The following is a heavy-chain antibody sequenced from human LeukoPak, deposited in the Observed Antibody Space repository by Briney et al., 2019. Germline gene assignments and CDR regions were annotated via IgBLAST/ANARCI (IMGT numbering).Heavy chain of an antibody. CDR2: IIPIFGTA. CDR3: ARGDTILTPFDY. CDR1: GGTFSSYA. D-gene: IGHD3-3*01. J-gene: IGHJ4*02. V-gene: IGHV1-69*13. Sequence: ASVKVSRKASGGTFSSYAISWVRPAPGRGLEWMGGIIPIFGTANYAQKFQGRVTITADESTSTAYMELSSLRSEDTAVYYCARGDTILTPFDYWGQGTLVTVSS.